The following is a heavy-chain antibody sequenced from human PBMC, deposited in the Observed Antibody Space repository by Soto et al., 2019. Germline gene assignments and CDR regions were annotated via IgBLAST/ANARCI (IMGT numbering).Heavy chain of an antibody. CDR2: IYYSGST. CDR3: AREYHP. D-gene: IGHD2-2*02. V-gene: IGHV4-61*01. J-gene: IGHJ5*02. Sequence: QVQLQESGPGLVKPSETLSLTCTVSGGSVSSGSYYWTWIRQPPGKGLEGIGHIYYSGSTNYNPSLKSRVTISLDTSKNQYTLKLSSVTAADTAVYYCAREYHPWGQGTLVTVSS. CDR1: GGSVSSGSYY.